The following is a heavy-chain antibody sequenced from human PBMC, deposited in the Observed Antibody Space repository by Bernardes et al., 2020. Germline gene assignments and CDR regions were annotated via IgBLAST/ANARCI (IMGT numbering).Heavy chain of an antibody. J-gene: IGHJ5*02. D-gene: IGHD1-26*01. Sequence: SESLSLTCTVSGVSISSDYWSWIRQPPGKGLEWIGYIYYSGSTKYNPSLKSRVTISVDTSKIQFSLKLIFVTAADTAVYYCARFRGRVGFDPWGQGTLVTVSS. CDR2: IYYSGST. CDR1: GVSISSDY. V-gene: IGHV4-59*08. CDR3: ARFRGRVGFDP.